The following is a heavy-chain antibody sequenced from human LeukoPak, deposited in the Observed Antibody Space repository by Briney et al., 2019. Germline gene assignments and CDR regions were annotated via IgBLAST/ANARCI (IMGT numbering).Heavy chain of an antibody. CDR2: IYYTGST. CDR3: ARLDYSSGWYWIDP. V-gene: IGHV4-59*01. D-gene: IGHD6-19*01. CDR1: GGSISSSY. Sequence: SETLSLTCTVSGGSISSSYWGWIRQPPGKGLEWIGYIYYTGSTNYSPSLKSRITISVDTSKNQFSLKLSSVTAADTAAYYCARLDYSSGWYWIDPWGQGTLVTVSS. J-gene: IGHJ5*02.